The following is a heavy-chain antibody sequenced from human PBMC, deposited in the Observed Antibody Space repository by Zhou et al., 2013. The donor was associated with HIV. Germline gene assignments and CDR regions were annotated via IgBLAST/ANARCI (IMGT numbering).Heavy chain of an antibody. D-gene: IGHD3-22*01. CDR2: IIPIFGTA. Sequence: QSGPEVRTPGSSVKVSCQAYGYRGYFRDLALSWVRQAPGRGLEYVGGIIPIFGTANYAQKFQGRVTMTADTSTDTAYMELSSLRSEDTAVYYCARDQPKPYYYDSRGYYYNGHSWFDPRAREPWSPSP. CDR3: ARDQPKPYYYDSRGYYYNGHSWFDP. V-gene: IGHV1-69*06. CDR1: GYRGYFRDLA. J-gene: IGHJ5*02.